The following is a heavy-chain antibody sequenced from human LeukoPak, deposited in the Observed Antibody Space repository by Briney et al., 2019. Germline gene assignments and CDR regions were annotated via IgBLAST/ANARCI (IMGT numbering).Heavy chain of an antibody. J-gene: IGHJ4*02. V-gene: IGHV3-7*01. CDR1: EFTFSSYC. CDR2: IQQDGNEK. Sequence: GGSLRLSCAASEFTFSSYCMSWVRQAPGKGLEWVANIQQDGNEKYYVDSVKGRFTISRDNAKNSLYLQMNSLRVEDTAVYYCASRIVGTPDYFDYWGQGTLVTVSS. D-gene: IGHD1-26*01. CDR3: ASRIVGTPDYFDY.